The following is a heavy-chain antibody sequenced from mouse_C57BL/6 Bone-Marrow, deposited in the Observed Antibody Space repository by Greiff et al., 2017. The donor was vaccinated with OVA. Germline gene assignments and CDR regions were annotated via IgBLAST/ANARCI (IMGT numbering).Heavy chain of an antibody. V-gene: IGHV7-1*01. Sequence: EVNLVESGGGLVQSGRSLRLSCATSGFTFSDFYMEWVRQAPGKGLEWIAASRNKANDYTTEYSASVKGRFIVSRDTSQSILYLQMNALRAEDTAIYYCARDGGYYGSSLYYYAMDYWGQGTSVTVSS. CDR3: ARDGGYYGSSLYYYAMDY. CDR2: SRNKANDYTT. CDR1: GFTFSDFY. J-gene: IGHJ4*01. D-gene: IGHD1-1*01.